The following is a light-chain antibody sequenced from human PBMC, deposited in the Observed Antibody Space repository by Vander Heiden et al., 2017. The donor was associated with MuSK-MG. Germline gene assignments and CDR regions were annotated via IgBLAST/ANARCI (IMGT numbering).Light chain of an antibody. J-gene: IGKJ3*01. Sequence: EIEVTQSPATLSVSPGERATLSCRASQSVSSSLAWYQQKPGQAPRLLIYGASTRATGIPARFSGSGSGTEFTLTISSLQSEDFAVYFCQQYDNWHSFGPGTKVDIK. CDR2: GAS. V-gene: IGKV3-15*01. CDR3: QQYDNWHS. CDR1: QSVSSS.